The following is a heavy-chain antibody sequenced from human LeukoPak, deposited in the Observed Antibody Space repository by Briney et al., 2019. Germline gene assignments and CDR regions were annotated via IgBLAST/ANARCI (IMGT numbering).Heavy chain of an antibody. J-gene: IGHJ4*02. Sequence: PSETLSLTCTVSGGSISSGGYYWSWIRQHPGKGLEWIGYIYYSGSTYYNPSLKSRVTISVDTSKNQFSLKLSSVTAADTAVYYCAGGGNSYFDYWGQGTLVTVSS. CDR2: IYYSGST. CDR1: GGSISSGGYY. CDR3: AGGGNSYFDY. D-gene: IGHD2-21*02. V-gene: IGHV4-31*03.